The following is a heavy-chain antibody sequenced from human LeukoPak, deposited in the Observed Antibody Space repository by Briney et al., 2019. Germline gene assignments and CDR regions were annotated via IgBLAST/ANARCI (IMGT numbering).Heavy chain of an antibody. V-gene: IGHV4-4*07. Sequence: SETLSLTCTVSGGSISGYFWSWIRQHAGKGLEWIGRIYSSGSNNYNPSLKSRVTMSLDTSKNHLSLNLSSVTAADTAVYYCAREPTSGREPTSGRPLDYWGQGTLVTVSS. J-gene: IGHJ4*02. CDR3: AREPTSGREPTSGRPLDY. CDR2: IYSSGSN. D-gene: IGHD5-12*01. CDR1: GGSISGYF.